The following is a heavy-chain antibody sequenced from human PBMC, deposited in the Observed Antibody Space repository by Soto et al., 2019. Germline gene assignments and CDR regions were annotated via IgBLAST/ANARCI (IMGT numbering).Heavy chain of an antibody. D-gene: IGHD2-15*01. Sequence: RGESLKISCKGSGYSFTSYWISWVRQMPGKGLEWMGRIDPSDSYTNYSPSFQGHVTISADKSISTAYLQWSSLKASDTAMYYCARQLGYCSGGSCYPSYYYYYYGMDVWGQGTTVTVSS. CDR3: ARQLGYCSGGSCYPSYYYYYYGMDV. J-gene: IGHJ6*02. CDR1: GYSFTSYW. V-gene: IGHV5-10-1*01. CDR2: IDPSDSYT.